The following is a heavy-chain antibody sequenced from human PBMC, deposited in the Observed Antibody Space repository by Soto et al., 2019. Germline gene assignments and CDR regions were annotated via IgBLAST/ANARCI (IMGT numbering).Heavy chain of an antibody. CDR3: AREGLTGTIGLYYYYGLDV. Sequence: LSLTCTVSGGSISSYYWNWIRQPPGKGLEWIGYIYYSGSTNYNSSLKSRVTISVDTSKNQFSLKLSSVTAADTAVYYCAREGLTGTIGLYYYYGLDVWGQGTTVTVSS. CDR1: GGSISSYY. J-gene: IGHJ6*02. CDR2: IYYSGST. V-gene: IGHV4-59*01. D-gene: IGHD1-7*01.